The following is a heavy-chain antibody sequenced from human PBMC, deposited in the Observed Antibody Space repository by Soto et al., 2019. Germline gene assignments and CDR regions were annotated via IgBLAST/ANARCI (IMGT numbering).Heavy chain of an antibody. CDR3: ARQIYYDNSGYKLDY. V-gene: IGHV1-18*01. J-gene: IGHJ4*02. D-gene: IGHD3-22*01. Sequence: GASGKVSCKASGYTFTTYVITWVRQAPGQGLEWMGWVSAYNGNTNYAQKLQGRVTMTTDRSTNTAYMELRSLRSDDTAVYYCARQIYYDNSGYKLDYWGQGTPVTVSS. CDR2: VSAYNGNT. CDR1: GYTFTTYV.